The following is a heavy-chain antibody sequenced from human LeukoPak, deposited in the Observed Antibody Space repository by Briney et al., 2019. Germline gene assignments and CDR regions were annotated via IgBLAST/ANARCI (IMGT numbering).Heavy chain of an antibody. CDR2: ISSSSSYI. Sequence: GGSLRLSCAASGFTFSSYSMNWVRQAPGKGLEWVSSISSSSSYIYYADSVKGRFTISRDNAKNSLYLQMNSLRAEDTAVYYCARRLAVGATGAFDIWGQGTMVTVSS. D-gene: IGHD1-26*01. V-gene: IGHV3-21*01. J-gene: IGHJ3*02. CDR1: GFTFSSYS. CDR3: ARRLAVGATGAFDI.